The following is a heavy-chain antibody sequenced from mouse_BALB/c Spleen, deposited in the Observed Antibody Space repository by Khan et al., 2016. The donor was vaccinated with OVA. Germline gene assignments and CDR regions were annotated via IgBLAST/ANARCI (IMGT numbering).Heavy chain of an antibody. Sequence: DLVKPGASVKLSCKASGYTFTSYWINWIKQRPGQGLEWIGRISPGSGSTSYNEMFKGKETLTVDPSSSSTYIKLSSLSSEESAVNFCGRSDYDGSSLYAMDHWGQGTSVTVSA. CDR3: GRSDYDGSSLYAMDH. CDR1: GYTFTSYW. CDR2: ISPGSGST. D-gene: IGHD1-1*01. J-gene: IGHJ4*01. V-gene: IGHV1S41*01.